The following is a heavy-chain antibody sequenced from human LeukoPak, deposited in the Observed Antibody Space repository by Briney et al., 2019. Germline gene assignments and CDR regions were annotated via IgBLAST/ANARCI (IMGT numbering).Heavy chain of an antibody. D-gene: IGHD3-9*01. Sequence: GGSLRLSCADSGFTFSNYAMHWVRQTPGKGLEWVAVISYDGSTKYYADSVKGRFIISRDNSKNTLYLQMNSLRAEDTAVYYCVKITIFVHWGQGTLVTVSS. J-gene: IGHJ4*02. CDR3: VKITIFVH. V-gene: IGHV3-30-3*02. CDR2: ISYDGSTK. CDR1: GFTFSNYA.